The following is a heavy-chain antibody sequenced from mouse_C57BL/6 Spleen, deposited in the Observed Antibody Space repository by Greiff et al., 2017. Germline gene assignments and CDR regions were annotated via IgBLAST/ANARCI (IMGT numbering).Heavy chain of an antibody. CDR2: IDPEDGDT. Sequence: EVQLQESGAELVRPGASVKLSCTASGFNIKDYYMHWVKQRPEQGLEWIGRIDPEDGDTEYAPKFQGKATMTADTSSNTAYLQLSSLPSEDTAVYYCCTLYYGSSCDWYFGVRGTGTTVTVSS. D-gene: IGHD1-1*01. V-gene: IGHV14-1*01. CDR1: GFNIKDYY. J-gene: IGHJ1*03. CDR3: CTLYYGSSCDWYFGV.